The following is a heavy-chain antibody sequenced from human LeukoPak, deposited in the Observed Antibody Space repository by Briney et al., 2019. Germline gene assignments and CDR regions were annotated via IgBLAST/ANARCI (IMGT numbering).Heavy chain of an antibody. CDR3: AKRLLWFGELLDAFDI. V-gene: IGHV1-69*05. CDR2: IIPIFGTA. J-gene: IGHJ3*02. D-gene: IGHD3-10*01. Sequence: SVKVSCKASGGTFSSYAISWVRQAPGQGLEWMGGIIPIFGTANYAQKFQGRVTITTDESTSTAYMELSSLRAEDTALYYCAKRLLWFGELLDAFDIWGQGTMVTVSS. CDR1: GGTFSSYA.